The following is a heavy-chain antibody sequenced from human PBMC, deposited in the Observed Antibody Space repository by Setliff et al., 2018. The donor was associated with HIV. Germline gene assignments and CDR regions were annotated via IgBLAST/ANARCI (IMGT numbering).Heavy chain of an antibody. CDR1: RSTFNSHT. CDR2: IIPILGVA. V-gene: IGHV1-69*02. Sequence: ASAKVSCKASRSTFNSHTINWVRQAPGQGLDWMGRIIPILGVANYAQRFQGKVTITADKSTSTAYMELTSLRFDDTAMYYCVRGVQSPPHYSYYYMDVWGEGTMVTVSS. CDR3: VRGVQSPPHYSYYYMDV. D-gene: IGHD3-3*01. J-gene: IGHJ6*03.